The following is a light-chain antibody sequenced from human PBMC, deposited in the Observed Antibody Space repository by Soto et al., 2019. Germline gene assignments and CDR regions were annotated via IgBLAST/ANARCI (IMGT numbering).Light chain of an antibody. Sequence: DIQMTQSPSSLSASVGDRVTITCRTSQSISRYLNWYQQKPGRAPKLLIYGASTLESGVPSRFSGSGSGTDFTLTISSLQSEDVAVYYCQQYGDWPPETFGQGTKLEI. CDR1: QSISRY. J-gene: IGKJ2*01. CDR2: GAS. CDR3: QQYGDWPPET. V-gene: IGKV1-39*01.